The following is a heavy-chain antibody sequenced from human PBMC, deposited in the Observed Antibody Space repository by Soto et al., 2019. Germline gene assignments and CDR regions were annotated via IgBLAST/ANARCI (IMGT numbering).Heavy chain of an antibody. Sequence: SETLSLTCALSGGSISSGCHSCSWFPQPQGKGLEWIGYIYHSGSTYYNASLKIRVTISVDRSKTQFSLKLSSVTAADTAVYYCARAMVVTQNWFDPWGQGTLVTVSS. CDR3: ARAMVVTQNWFDP. D-gene: IGHD2-21*02. CDR2: IYHSGST. J-gene: IGHJ5*02. V-gene: IGHV4-30-2*01. CDR1: GGSISSGCHS.